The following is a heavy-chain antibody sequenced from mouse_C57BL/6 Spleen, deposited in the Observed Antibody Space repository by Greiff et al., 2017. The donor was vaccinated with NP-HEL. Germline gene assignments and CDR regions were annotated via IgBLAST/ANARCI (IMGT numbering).Heavy chain of an antibody. D-gene: IGHD2-4*01. J-gene: IGHJ2*01. CDR3: TRGVYDYHYFDY. CDR2: LSSGGDYI. CDR1: GFTFSSYA. V-gene: IGHV5-9-1*02. Sequence: EVKLVESGEGLVKPGGSLKLSCAASGFTFSSYAMSWVRQTPEKRLEWVAYLSSGGDYIYYADTVKGRFTIARDNARNTLYLQMSSLKSEDTAMYYCTRGVYDYHYFDYWGQGTTLTVSS.